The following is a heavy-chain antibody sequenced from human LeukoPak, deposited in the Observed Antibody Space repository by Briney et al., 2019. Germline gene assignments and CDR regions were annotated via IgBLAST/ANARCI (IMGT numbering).Heavy chain of an antibody. CDR2: IISSRSYI. V-gene: IGHV3-21*05. D-gene: IGHD3-3*01. Sequence: GGSLRLSCAASGFTFSSYSMNWVRQAPGKGLEWVSYIISSRSYIYYEDSVECRFTSSRDNTRNSLYLQMNNLRAEDTAVYYVSKGKRITFFGVVIRPSGFDNWFDPWGQGTLVTVSS. CDR3: SKGKRITFFGVVIRPSGFDNWFDP. CDR1: GFTFSSYS. J-gene: IGHJ5*02.